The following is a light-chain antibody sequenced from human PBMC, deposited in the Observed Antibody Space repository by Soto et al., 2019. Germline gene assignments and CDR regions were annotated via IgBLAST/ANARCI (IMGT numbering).Light chain of an antibody. CDR3: QQCISAPET. CDR1: QSVGSNY. V-gene: IGKV3-20*01. CDR2: GAS. J-gene: IGKJ3*01. Sequence: EIVLSQSPGTLSLSPGERATLSCRASQSVGSNYLARYLQKPGQAPRLLIYGASSSTTGTPEGFSGSGFGTDLTVTFSRLEPEVLGLYHCQQCISAPETFGLGNQVDIK.